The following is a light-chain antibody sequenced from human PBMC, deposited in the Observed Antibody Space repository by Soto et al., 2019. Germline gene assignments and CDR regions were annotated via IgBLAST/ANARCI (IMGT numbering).Light chain of an antibody. J-gene: IGKJ4*01. Sequence: EIVLTQSPATLSLSPGERATLSFRASQSVSSYFAWYQHKPGQAPRLLIYDASNRATGIPARFSGSWSGTDFTLTISSLEPEDFAVYYCQRRSNWPPEITFGGGTKVDIK. CDR2: DAS. CDR3: QRRSNWPPEIT. CDR1: QSVSSY. V-gene: IGKV3-11*01.